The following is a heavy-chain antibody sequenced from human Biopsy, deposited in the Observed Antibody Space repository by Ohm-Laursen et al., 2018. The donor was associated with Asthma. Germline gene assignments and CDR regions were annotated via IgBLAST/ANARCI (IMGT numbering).Heavy chain of an antibody. CDR3: AKEVFPGWELRRGPDS. Sequence: SLRLSCAASGFSFSNYGMHWVRQAPGKGLDWVGVISFDGTNRNYTDSVKGRFTISRDNSRNTLHLEMNSLRAEDTAVYFCAKEVFPGWELRRGPDSWGQGTLVTVSS. V-gene: IGHV3-30*18. D-gene: IGHD1-26*01. CDR1: GFSFSNYG. J-gene: IGHJ4*02. CDR2: ISFDGTNR.